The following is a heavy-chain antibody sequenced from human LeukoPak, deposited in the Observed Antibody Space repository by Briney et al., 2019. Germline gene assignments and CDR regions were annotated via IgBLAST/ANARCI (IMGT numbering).Heavy chain of an antibody. J-gene: IGHJ6*02. CDR2: ISYDGSNK. CDR1: GFTFSSYG. Sequence: GRSLRLSCAASGFTFSSYGMHWVRQAPGKGLEWVAVISYDGSNKYYADSVKGRFTISRDNSKNTLYLQMNSLRAEDTAVYYCAKDDRNYYDSSSGMDVWGQGTTVTVSS. D-gene: IGHD3-22*01. V-gene: IGHV3-30*18. CDR3: AKDDRNYYDSSSGMDV.